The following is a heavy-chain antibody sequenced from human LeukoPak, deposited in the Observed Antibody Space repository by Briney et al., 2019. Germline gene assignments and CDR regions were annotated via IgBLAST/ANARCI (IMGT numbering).Heavy chain of an antibody. D-gene: IGHD5-12*01. Sequence: GGSLRLSCAASGFTFSSYAMSWVRQAPGKGLEWVSAISGSGGSTYYADSVKGRFTISRDNSKNTLYLQMNSLRAEDTAVYYCAKTYSGYDFDLFGVIYYFDYWGQGTLVTVSS. CDR1: GFTFSSYA. CDR3: AKTYSGYDFDLFGVIYYFDY. J-gene: IGHJ4*02. CDR2: ISGSGGST. V-gene: IGHV3-23*01.